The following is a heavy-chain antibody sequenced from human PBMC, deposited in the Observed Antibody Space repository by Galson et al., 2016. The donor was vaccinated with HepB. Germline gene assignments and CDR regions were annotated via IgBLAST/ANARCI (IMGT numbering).Heavy chain of an antibody. V-gene: IGHV4-31*03. D-gene: IGHD3-16*01. J-gene: IGHJ4*02. CDR2: IYHSGNA. Sequence: TLSLTCTVSGGSISSGGYYWSWIRHHPGEGLEWIGYIYHSGNAYYNASLKSRVTISVDTSKNQFFLKLTSLTAADTAVYFRARGGRKGLWGYYFDYWGQGTLVTVSS. CDR3: ARGGRKGLWGYYFDY. CDR1: GGSISSGGYY.